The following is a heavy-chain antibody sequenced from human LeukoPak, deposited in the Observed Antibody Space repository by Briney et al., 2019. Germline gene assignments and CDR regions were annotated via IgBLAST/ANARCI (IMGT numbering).Heavy chain of an antibody. CDR2: INQDDSER. J-gene: IGHJ4*02. CDR1: GFTFSSHL. Sequence: AGSLRLSCSASGFTFSSHLVSWVRQAQGKGLEWVANINQDDSERFYVDFVKGRFTISRDNADNSMYLQMNSLRAEDTAVYYCGRVIAGAIDYWGQGTLVTVSS. CDR3: GRVIAGAIDY. V-gene: IGHV3-7*01. D-gene: IGHD6-13*01.